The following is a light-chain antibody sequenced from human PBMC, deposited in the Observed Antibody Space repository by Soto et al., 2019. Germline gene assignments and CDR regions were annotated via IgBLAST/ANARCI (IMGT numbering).Light chain of an antibody. CDR1: QSVLYSSNNKNY. V-gene: IGKV4-1*01. CDR2: WAS. Sequence: VMTQSPDSLAVSLGEGATIDCKSSQSVLYSSNNKNYLAWYQQKPGQPPKLLIYWASTRESGVPDRFSGSGSVTDFTLTISSLQAEDVAVYYCQQYYSIPPTFGQGTKVEIK. J-gene: IGKJ1*01. CDR3: QQYYSIPPT.